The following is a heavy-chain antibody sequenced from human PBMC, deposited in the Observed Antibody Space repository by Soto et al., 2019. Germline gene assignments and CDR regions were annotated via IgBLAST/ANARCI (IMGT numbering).Heavy chain of an antibody. D-gene: IGHD2-8*02. CDR2: IIPVSGTA. CDR3: ATVDRSVALVGWFDP. V-gene: IGHV1-69*01. J-gene: IGHJ5*02. CDR1: GGTFSSYV. Sequence: QVHLEQSGAEVKKPGSSVNVSCKFSGGTFSSYVIIWLRQAPGQGLEWMGRIIPVSGTANYAQKFNGRVTISADAATNTAYMELSSVRFDDTAVYYCATVDRSVALVGWFDPWGQGTLVTVSS.